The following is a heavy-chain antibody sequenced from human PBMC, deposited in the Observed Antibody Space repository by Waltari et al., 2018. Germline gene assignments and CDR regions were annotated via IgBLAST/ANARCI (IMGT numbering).Heavy chain of an antibody. Sequence: QVQLVQSGAEVKKPGASVKVSCKASGYTFTSYDINWVRQATGQGLEWMGWMNPTSGNTGYAQKFQGRVTMTRNTSISTAYMELSSLRSEDTAVYYCARGFLWFGEFHPYGMDVWGQGTTVTVSS. J-gene: IGHJ6*02. CDR2: MNPTSGNT. D-gene: IGHD3-10*01. CDR1: GYTFTSYD. CDR3: ARGFLWFGEFHPYGMDV. V-gene: IGHV1-8*01.